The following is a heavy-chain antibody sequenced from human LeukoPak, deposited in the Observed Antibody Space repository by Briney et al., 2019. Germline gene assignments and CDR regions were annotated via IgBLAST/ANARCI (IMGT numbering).Heavy chain of an antibody. CDR2: VHYSGST. CDR1: GGSISTSSFY. CDR3: ARDGLWIQNSFDI. V-gene: IGHV4-39*07. J-gene: IGHJ3*02. D-gene: IGHD5-18*01. Sequence: SETLSLTCTVSGGSISTSSFYWGWIRQPPGKGLEWIGSVHYSGSTYYNPSLKSRVTTSVDTSKDQFSLKVRSVTAADTAMYYCARDGLWIQNSFDIWGQGTVVAVSS.